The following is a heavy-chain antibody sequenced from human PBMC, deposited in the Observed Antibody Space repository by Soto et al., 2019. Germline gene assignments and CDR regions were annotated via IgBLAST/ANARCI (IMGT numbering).Heavy chain of an antibody. V-gene: IGHV1-2*02. CDR2: INPNSGGT. CDR3: ARDDSAARPLWYFDL. J-gene: IGHJ2*01. Sequence: ASVKVSCKASGYTFTGYYMHWVRQAPGQGLEWMGWINPNSGGTNYAQKFQGRVTMTRDTSIGTAYMELSRLRSDDTAVYYCARDDSAARPLWYFDLWGRGTLVTVSS. CDR1: GYTFTGYY. D-gene: IGHD6-6*01.